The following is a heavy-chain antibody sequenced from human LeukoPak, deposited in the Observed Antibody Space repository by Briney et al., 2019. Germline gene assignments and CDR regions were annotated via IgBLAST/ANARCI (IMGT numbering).Heavy chain of an antibody. CDR1: GYTFTSYD. V-gene: IGHV1-8*01. CDR2: MNPNSGNT. CDR3: ARDPEIHCSGGSCSGVRAFDI. J-gene: IGHJ3*02. Sequence: GASVKVSCKAPGYTFTSYDINWVRQATGQGLEWMGWMNPNSGNTGYAQKFQGRVTMTRNTSISTAYMELSSLRSEDTAVYYCARDPEIHCSGGSCSGVRAFDIWGQGTMVTVSS. D-gene: IGHD2-15*01.